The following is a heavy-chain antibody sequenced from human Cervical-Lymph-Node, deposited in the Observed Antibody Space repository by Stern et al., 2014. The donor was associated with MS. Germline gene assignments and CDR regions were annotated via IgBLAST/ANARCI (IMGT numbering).Heavy chain of an antibody. Sequence: EVQLVQSGAEVKKPGESLKISCKASGYSFTTYWIGWVRQMPGKGLEWMGITHPGDSNSRYSPSLEGQVTISADNSITTAYLHWSSLKASDTAIYYCVRHVRAADVGAVDVWGQGTTVTVSS. CDR3: VRHVRAADVGAVDV. V-gene: IGHV5-51*01. J-gene: IGHJ6*02. CDR1: GYSFTTYW. D-gene: IGHD6-13*01. CDR2: THPGDSNS.